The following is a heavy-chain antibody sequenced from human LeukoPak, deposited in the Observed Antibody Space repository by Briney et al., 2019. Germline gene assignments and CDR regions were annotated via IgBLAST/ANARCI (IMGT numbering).Heavy chain of an antibody. CDR2: ISYDGSNK. CDR3: AKTMGGLRYFDWLPHADY. J-gene: IGHJ4*02. Sequence: GGSLRLSCAASGFTFSSYGMHWVRQAPGKGLEWVAVISYDGSNKYYADSVKGRFTISRDNSKNTLYLQMNSLRAEDTAAYYCAKTMGGLRYFDWLPHADYWGQGTLVTVSS. CDR1: GFTFSSYG. V-gene: IGHV3-30*18. D-gene: IGHD3-9*01.